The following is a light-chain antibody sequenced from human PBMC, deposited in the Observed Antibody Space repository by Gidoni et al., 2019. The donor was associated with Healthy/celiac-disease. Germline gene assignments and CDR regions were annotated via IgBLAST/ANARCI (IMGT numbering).Light chain of an antibody. CDR3: QQYGSSPPNT. V-gene: IGKV3-20*01. Sequence: EIVLTQSPGTLPLSPGERATLSCRASQSVSSCYLAWYQQKPGQAPRLLIYGASSRATGIPDRFSGSGSGTDFTLTISRLEPEDFAVYYCQQYGSSPPNTFGGGTKVEIK. J-gene: IGKJ4*01. CDR1: QSVSSCY. CDR2: GAS.